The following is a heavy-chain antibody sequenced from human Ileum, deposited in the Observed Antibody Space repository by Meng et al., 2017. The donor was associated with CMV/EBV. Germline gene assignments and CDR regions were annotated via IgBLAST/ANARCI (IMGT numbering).Heavy chain of an antibody. D-gene: IGHD6-19*01. V-gene: IGHV4-59*01. Sequence: SLTCTVSGGSISSYYWSWIRQPPGKELEWIGYIYYSGSTNYNPSLKSRVTISVDTSKNQFSLKLSSVTAADTAVYYCARDRLASFDYWGQGTLVTVSS. CDR3: ARDRLASFDY. CDR1: GGSISSYY. CDR2: IYYSGST. J-gene: IGHJ4*02.